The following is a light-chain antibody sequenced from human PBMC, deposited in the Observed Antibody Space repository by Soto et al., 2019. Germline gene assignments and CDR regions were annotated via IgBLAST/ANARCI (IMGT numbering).Light chain of an antibody. J-gene: IGKJ1*01. V-gene: IGKV3-20*01. CDR1: QSVTTY. Sequence: EIVLTQSPRTLSLYRRARGKTCCRASQSVTTYLAWYQQKPGQAPRILIFGASGRATGIPDRFSGSGSGTDFTLTISRLEPEDFAVYYCQQYGSLSWTPGQ. CDR3: QQYGSLSWT. CDR2: GAS.